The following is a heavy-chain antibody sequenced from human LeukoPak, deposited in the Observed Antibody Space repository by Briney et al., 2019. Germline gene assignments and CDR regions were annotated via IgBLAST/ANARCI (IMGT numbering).Heavy chain of an antibody. J-gene: IGHJ6*03. CDR1: VFTFSSYA. Sequence: GGSLRLSCAASVFTFSSYAMSWVRQAPGKGLEWVSAISGSGGSTYYADSVKGRFTISRDNSKNTLYLQMNSLRAEDTAVYYCAKAAEPYYYYYMDVWGRGTTVTVSS. CDR3: AKAAEPYYYYYMDV. V-gene: IGHV3-23*01. D-gene: IGHD1-14*01. CDR2: ISGSGGST.